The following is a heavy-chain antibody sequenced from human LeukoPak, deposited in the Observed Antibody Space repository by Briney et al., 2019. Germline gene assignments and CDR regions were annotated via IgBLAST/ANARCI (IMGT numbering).Heavy chain of an antibody. CDR2: ISWNSGSI. J-gene: IGHJ4*02. D-gene: IGHD3-3*01. V-gene: IGHV3-9*01. Sequence: GRSLRLSCAASGFTFDDYAMHWVRQAPGKGLEWVSGISWNSGSIGYADSVKGRFTISRDNAKNSLYLQMNSLRAEDTAVYYCAKDRDYDFWSGYSRFGTFDYWGQGTLVTVSS. CDR1: GFTFDDYA. CDR3: AKDRDYDFWSGYSRFGTFDY.